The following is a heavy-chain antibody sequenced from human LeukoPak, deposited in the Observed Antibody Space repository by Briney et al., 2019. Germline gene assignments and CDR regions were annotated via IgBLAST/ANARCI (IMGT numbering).Heavy chain of an antibody. CDR2: IYYSGST. CDR1: GGSISSGGYY. V-gene: IGHV4-31*03. Sequence: SETLSLTCTVSGGSISSGGYYWSWIRQHPGTGLEWIGYIYYSGSTYYNPSLKSRVTISVDTSKNQFSLKLSSVTAADTAVYYCARDGGDYGFDYWGQGTLVTVSS. D-gene: IGHD4-17*01. CDR3: ARDGGDYGFDY. J-gene: IGHJ4*02.